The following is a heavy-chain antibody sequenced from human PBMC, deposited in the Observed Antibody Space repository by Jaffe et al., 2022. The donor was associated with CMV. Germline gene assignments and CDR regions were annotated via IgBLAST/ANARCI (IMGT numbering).Heavy chain of an antibody. D-gene: IGHD6-19*01. CDR2: ISPYNRNT. Sequence: QVQLVQSGAEVKMPGASVKVSCKASGYTFTTYGISWVRQAPGQGLEWMGWISPYNRNTNYAQKLQGRVTMSTDTSTSTVYMELRSLRSDDTAVYYCARDSSGAGPYFDSWGQGTLVTVSS. CDR3: ARDSSGAGPYFDS. CDR1: GYTFTTYG. V-gene: IGHV1-18*04. J-gene: IGHJ4*02.